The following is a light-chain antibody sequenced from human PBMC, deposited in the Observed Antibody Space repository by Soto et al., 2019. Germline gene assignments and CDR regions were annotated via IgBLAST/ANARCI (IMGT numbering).Light chain of an antibody. Sequence: EIVLTQSPVTLSLSPGERATLSCRASQSVSSSNLAWYQQKTGQAPRLLIYGTSSRATGIPDRFSGSGSGTDFNLTISRLEPEDFAVYYCQQDGTSPPYTFGQGTKLEIK. CDR3: QQDGTSPPYT. V-gene: IGKV3-20*01. CDR1: QSVSSSN. CDR2: GTS. J-gene: IGKJ2*01.